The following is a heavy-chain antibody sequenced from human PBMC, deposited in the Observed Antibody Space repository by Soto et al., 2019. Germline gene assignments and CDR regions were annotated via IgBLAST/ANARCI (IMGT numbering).Heavy chain of an antibody. Sequence: GGSLRLSCAASGFTFSSYSMNWVRQAPGKGLEWVSYISSSSSTIYYADSVKGRFTISRDNAKNSLYLQMNSLRAEDTAVYYCAKEKEYNWNDYWGQGTLVTVSS. CDR2: ISSSSSTI. V-gene: IGHV3-48*01. CDR3: AKEKEYNWNDY. D-gene: IGHD1-20*01. CDR1: GFTFSSYS. J-gene: IGHJ4*02.